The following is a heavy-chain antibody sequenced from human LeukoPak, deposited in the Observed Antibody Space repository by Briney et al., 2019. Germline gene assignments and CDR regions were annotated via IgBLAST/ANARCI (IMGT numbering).Heavy chain of an antibody. D-gene: IGHD6-13*01. CDR3: ARGAIAAAGTGGWFDP. J-gene: IGHJ5*02. CDR2: IIPIFGTA. CDR1: GGTFSSYA. V-gene: IGHV1-69*05. Sequence: GASVKVSCKASGGTFSSYAISWVRQAPGQGLEWMGRIIPIFGTANYAQKFQGRVTIPTDESTSTAYMELSSLRSEDTAVYYCARGAIAAAGTGGWFDPWGQGTLVTVSS.